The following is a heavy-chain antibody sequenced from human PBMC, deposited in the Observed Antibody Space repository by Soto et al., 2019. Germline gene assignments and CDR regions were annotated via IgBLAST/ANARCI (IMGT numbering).Heavy chain of an antibody. V-gene: IGHV1-2*04. CDR3: ARGEWLLYRLASHYGMDV. J-gene: IGHJ6*02. Sequence: SVKVSCKASGYTFTGYYMHWVRQAPGQGLEWMGWINPNSGGTNYAQKFQGWVTMTRDTSISTAYMELSRLRSDDTAVYYCARGEWLLYRLASHYGMDVWGQGTTVTVSS. D-gene: IGHD3-3*01. CDR2: INPNSGGT. CDR1: GYTFTGYY.